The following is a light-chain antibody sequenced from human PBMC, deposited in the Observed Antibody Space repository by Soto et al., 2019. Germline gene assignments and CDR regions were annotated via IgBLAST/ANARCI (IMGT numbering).Light chain of an antibody. V-gene: IGLV1-44*01. CDR2: ANI. J-gene: IGLJ3*02. Sequence: QSALTQPPSVSGTPRQRVSIPCSGSTSNIGRNPVNWYQRIPGTAPKLLIFANIQRPPGVPDRFSGSKSGTSASLAISGLRSEDEVQYYCATWDDSLKGWVFGGGTKVTVL. CDR1: TSNIGRNP. CDR3: ATWDDSLKGWV.